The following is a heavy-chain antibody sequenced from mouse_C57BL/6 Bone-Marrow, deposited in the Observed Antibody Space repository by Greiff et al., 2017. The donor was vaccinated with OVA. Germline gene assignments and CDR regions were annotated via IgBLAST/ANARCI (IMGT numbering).Heavy chain of an antibody. CDR2: IYPGDGDT. CDR3: ARGFTTVVAPGAWFAY. V-gene: IGHV1-82*01. J-gene: IGHJ3*01. CDR1: GYAFSSSW. Sequence: QVHVKQSGPELVKPGASVKISCKASGYAFSSSWMNWVKQRPGKGLEWIGRIYPGDGDTNYNGKFKGKATLTADKSSSTAYMQLSSLTSEDSAVYFCARGFTTVVAPGAWFAYWGQGTLVTVSA. D-gene: IGHD1-1*01.